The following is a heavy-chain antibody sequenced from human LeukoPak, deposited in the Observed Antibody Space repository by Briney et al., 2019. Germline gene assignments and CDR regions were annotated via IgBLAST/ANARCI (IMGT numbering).Heavy chain of an antibody. CDR2: ISTISGSTT. CDR1: GFSFIDYY. D-gene: IGHD3-9*01. V-gene: IGHV3-11*01. J-gene: IGHJ4*02. Sequence: GGSLRLSCAVSGFSFIDYYMSWIRRAPGKGLEWVSYISTISGSTTYYADSVKGRFTISRDNAKNSLYLQMNSLRAEDTALYYCAKSRNDILTGYFNYWGQGTLVTVSS. CDR3: AKSRNDILTGYFNY.